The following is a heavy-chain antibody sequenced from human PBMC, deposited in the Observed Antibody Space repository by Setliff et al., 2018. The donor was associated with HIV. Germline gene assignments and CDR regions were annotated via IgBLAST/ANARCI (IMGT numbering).Heavy chain of an antibody. CDR1: GNSFTRRW. CDR2: IYPGDSDT. CDR3: ARGSVRSSYPQAFDI. D-gene: IGHD6-13*01. J-gene: IGHJ3*02. V-gene: IGHV5-51*01. Sequence: GESLKISCKGSGNSFTRRWIGWVRQMPGKGLEWMGIIYPGDSDTRYSPSFQGQVTLSADKSISAAYLQWSSLKTSDTAMYYCARGSVRSSYPQAFDIWGQGTMVTVSS.